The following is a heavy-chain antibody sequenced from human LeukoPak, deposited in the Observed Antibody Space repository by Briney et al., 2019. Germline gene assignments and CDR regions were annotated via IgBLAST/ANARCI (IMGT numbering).Heavy chain of an antibody. J-gene: IGHJ4*02. CDR1: LGSIRGSY. CDR2: FYYSGSS. V-gene: IGHV4-59*01. D-gene: IGHD6-19*01. CDR3: ARATGSPGAVAGLFDY. Sequence: PSETLSLTCMQSLGSIRGSYWSCSRQRPGGGVWSVGLFYYSGSSNYSPSLNSPVTMSVDTSRNQFALRLTSVTAADTAVYYCARATGSPGAVAGLFDYCGQGTLVTVPS.